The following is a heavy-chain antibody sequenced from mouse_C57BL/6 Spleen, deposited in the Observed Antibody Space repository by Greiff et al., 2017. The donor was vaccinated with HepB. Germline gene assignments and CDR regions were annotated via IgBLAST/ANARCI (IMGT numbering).Heavy chain of an antibody. CDR1: GFTFSSYT. J-gene: IGHJ1*03. CDR3: ARQGADYGGYWYFDV. CDR2: ISGGGGNT. V-gene: IGHV5-9*01. Sequence: EVQLVESGGGLVKPGGSLKLSCAASGFTFSSYTMSWVRQTPEKRLEWVATISGGGGNTYYPDSVKGRFTISRDNAKNTLYLQMSSLRSEDTALYYCARQGADYGGYWYFDVWGTGTTVTVSS. D-gene: IGHD2-4*01.